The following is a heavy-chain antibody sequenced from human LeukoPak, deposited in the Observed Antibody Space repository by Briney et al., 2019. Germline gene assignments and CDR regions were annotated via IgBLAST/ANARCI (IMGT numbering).Heavy chain of an antibody. D-gene: IGHD3-10*01. CDR1: GFTFSSYS. CDR3: ARSITMVRGVLEKLRHFFDY. Sequence: PGGSLRLSCAASGFTFSSYSMNWVRQAPGKGLEWVSYISSSSSTIYYADSVKGRFTISRDNAKNSLYLQMNSLRAEDTAVYYCARSITMVRGVLEKLRHFFDYWGQGTLVTVSS. CDR2: ISSSSSTI. V-gene: IGHV3-48*04. J-gene: IGHJ4*02.